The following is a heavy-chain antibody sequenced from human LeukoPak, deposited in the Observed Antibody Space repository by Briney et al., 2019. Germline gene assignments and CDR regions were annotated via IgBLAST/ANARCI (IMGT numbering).Heavy chain of an antibody. CDR2: ISSSSTI. V-gene: IGHV3-48*04. J-gene: IGHJ4*02. D-gene: IGHD3-22*01. Sequence: GGSLRLSCAASEFTFVRYAMNWVRQAPGKGLEWVSYISSSSTIYYADSVKGRFTISRDNAKNSLYLQMNSLRAEDTAVYYCASLRVVNTSWGQGTLVTVSS. CDR1: EFTFVRYA. CDR3: ASLRVVNTS.